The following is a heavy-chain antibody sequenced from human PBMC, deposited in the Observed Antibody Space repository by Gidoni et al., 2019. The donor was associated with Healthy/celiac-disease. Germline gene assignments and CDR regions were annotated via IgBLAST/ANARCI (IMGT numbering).Heavy chain of an antibody. D-gene: IGHD3-22*01. J-gene: IGHJ4*02. V-gene: IGHV3-30*02. CDR3: AKDGYYYFDY. Sequence: QVQLVESGGGVVQPGGSLRLSCAASGFTFSSYGMHWVRQAPGKGLEWVAFIRYDGSNKYYADSVKGRFTISRDNSKNTLYLQMNSLRAEDTAVYYCAKDGYYYFDYWGQGTLVTVSS. CDR1: GFTFSSYG. CDR2: IRYDGSNK.